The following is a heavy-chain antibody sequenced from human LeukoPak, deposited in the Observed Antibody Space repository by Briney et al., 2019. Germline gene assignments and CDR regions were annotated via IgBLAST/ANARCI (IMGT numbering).Heavy chain of an antibody. V-gene: IGHV1-46*01. CDR3: ASSRQWLVRDDYGMDV. CDR2: INPSGGST. D-gene: IGHD6-19*01. J-gene: IGHJ6*02. Sequence: ASAKVSCKASGYTFTSYYMHWVRQAPGQGLEWMGIINPSGGSTSYAQKFQGRVTMTRDTSTSTVYMELSSLRSEDTAVYYCASSRQWLVRDDYGMDVWGQGTTVTVSS. CDR1: GYTFTSYY.